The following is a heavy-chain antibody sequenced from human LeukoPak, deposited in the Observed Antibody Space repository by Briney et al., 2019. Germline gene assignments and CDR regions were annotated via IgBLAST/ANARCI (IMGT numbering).Heavy chain of an antibody. CDR2: ISGSGGST. D-gene: IGHD6-13*01. CDR1: GFTFSSYA. Sequence: GGSLRLSCAASGFTFSSYAMSWVRQAPGKGLEWVSAISGSGGSTYYADSVKGRFTISRDNSKNMLYLQMNSLRAEDTAVYFCAKPTAGHFDYWGQGTLVTVSS. CDR3: AKPTAGHFDY. V-gene: IGHV3-23*01. J-gene: IGHJ4*02.